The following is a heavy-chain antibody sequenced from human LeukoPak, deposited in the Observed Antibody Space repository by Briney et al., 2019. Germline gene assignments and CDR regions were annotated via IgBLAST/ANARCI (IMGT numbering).Heavy chain of an antibody. J-gene: IGHJ4*02. D-gene: IGHD1-26*01. CDR1: GYTFTNYY. CDR2: INPSGGST. V-gene: IGHV1-46*01. Sequence: ASVKVSCKASGYTFTNYYIHWVRQGPGQGLEWMGIINPSGGSTSYAQKFQGRVTMTRYTSTSTVYMELSSLRSEDTAVYSCARDRSGSYYAFDYWGQGTLVTVSS. CDR3: ARDRSGSYYAFDY.